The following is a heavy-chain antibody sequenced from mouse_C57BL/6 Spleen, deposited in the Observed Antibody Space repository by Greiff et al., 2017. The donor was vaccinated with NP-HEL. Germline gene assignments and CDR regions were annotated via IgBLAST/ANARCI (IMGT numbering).Heavy chain of an antibody. CDR1: GYTFTSYW. J-gene: IGHJ3*01. V-gene: IGHV1-50*01. CDR2: IDPSDSYT. D-gene: IGHD1-1*02. Sequence: QVQLQQPGAELVKPGASVKLSCKASGYTFTSYWMQWVKQRPGQGLEWIGEIDPSDSYTNYNQKFKGKATLTVDTSSSTAYMQLSSLTSEDSAVYFCARAHHGGGGCCAYWGQGTLVTVSA. CDR3: ARAHHGGGGCCAY.